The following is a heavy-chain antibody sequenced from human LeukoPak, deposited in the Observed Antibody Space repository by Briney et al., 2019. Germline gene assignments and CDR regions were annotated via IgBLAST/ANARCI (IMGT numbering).Heavy chain of an antibody. J-gene: IGHJ5*02. CDR2: INSDGSST. D-gene: IGHD1-26*01. V-gene: IGHV3-74*01. Sequence: PGGSLRLSCAASGFTFSSYWMHWVRQAPGKGLVWVSRINSDGSSTSYADSVKGRFTISRDNAKSTLYLQMNSLRAEDTAVYYCARWDPYNWFDPWGQGTLVTVSS. CDR3: ARWDPYNWFDP. CDR1: GFTFSSYW.